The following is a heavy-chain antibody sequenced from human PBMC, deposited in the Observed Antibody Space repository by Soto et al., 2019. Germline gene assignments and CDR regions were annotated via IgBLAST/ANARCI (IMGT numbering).Heavy chain of an antibody. CDR3: AKATPGPFIVVVVAATTH. V-gene: IGHV3-23*01. Sequence: GGSLRLSCAASGFTFSSYVMSWVRQAPGKGLEWVSAISGSGGSTYYADSVKGRFTISRDNSKNTLYLQMNSLRAEDTAVYYCAKATPGPFIVVVVAATTHWGQGTLVTVSS. D-gene: IGHD2-15*01. J-gene: IGHJ4*02. CDR1: GFTFSSYV. CDR2: ISGSGGST.